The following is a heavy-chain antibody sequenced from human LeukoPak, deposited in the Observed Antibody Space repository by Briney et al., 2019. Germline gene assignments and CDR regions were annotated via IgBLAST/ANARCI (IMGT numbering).Heavy chain of an antibody. Sequence: GGSLRPACAASGFTFSNYALSWVRQAPGKGLEWVSSIGSSVNTTHYADSVKGRFTISRDNSKNTLYLQMNSLRAEDTAIYYCARDQPFDWFYYYYGMDVWGLGTTVIVSS. V-gene: IGHV3-23*01. CDR1: GFTFSNYA. D-gene: IGHD3-9*01. J-gene: IGHJ6*02. CDR3: ARDQPFDWFYYYYGMDV. CDR2: IGSSVNTT.